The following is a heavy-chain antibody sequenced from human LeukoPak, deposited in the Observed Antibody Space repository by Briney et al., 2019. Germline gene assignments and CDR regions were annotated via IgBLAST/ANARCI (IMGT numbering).Heavy chain of an antibody. V-gene: IGHV3-21*01. CDR1: GFTFSSYS. Sequence: GGSLRLSCAASGFTFSSYSMNWVRQAPGKGLEWVSSISSSSSYIYYADSVKGRFTISRDNAKNSLYLQMNSLRAEDTAVYYCAKAEIYHDSSGYPRGAFDIWGQGTTVTVSS. CDR2: ISSSSSYI. D-gene: IGHD3-22*01. CDR3: AKAEIYHDSSGYPRGAFDI. J-gene: IGHJ3*02.